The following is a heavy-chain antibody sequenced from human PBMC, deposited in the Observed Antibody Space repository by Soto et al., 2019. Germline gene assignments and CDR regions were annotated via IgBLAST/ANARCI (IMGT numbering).Heavy chain of an antibody. D-gene: IGHD3-16*02. Sequence: PSETLSLTCTVSGGSISSGDYYWSWIRQPPGKGLEWIGYIYYSGSTYYNPSPKSRVTISVDTSKNQFSLKLSSVTAADTAVYYCAREAVRYYDYVWGSYRRSYYFDYWGQGTLVTVSS. V-gene: IGHV4-30-4*01. CDR1: GGSISSGDYY. CDR3: AREAVRYYDYVWGSYRRSYYFDY. CDR2: IYYSGST. J-gene: IGHJ4*02.